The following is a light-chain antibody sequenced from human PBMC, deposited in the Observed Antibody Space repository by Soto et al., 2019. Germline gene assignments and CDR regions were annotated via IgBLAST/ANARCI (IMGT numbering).Light chain of an antibody. CDR3: QSYGNSLSGLYV. CDR2: DSN. CDR1: SSNIGAGQD. J-gene: IGLJ1*01. Sequence: QSVLTQPPSVSGAPGQRVTISCTGTSSNIGAGQDVHWYRQLPGAAPKFLISDSNNRASGVPDPFSVSKSGASASLAITGLRAEDEGDYFCQSYGNSLSGLYVFGTGTKVTVL. V-gene: IGLV1-40*01.